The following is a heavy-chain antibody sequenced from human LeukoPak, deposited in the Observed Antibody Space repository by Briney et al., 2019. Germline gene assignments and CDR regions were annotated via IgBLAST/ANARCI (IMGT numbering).Heavy chain of an antibody. V-gene: IGHV4-59*01. Sequence: SQTLSPTCTVSGGSISSYYWSWIRQRPWNGLARIGYIYYSGSTNSNPSLKSRVTISVATSKHQSSLKLSSVTAADTAVYYCARDRQRGRGYFDSSGQGTPVTASS. CDR2: IYYSGST. CDR3: ARDRQRGRGYFDS. CDR1: GGSISSYY. D-gene: IGHD3-10*01. J-gene: IGHJ4*02.